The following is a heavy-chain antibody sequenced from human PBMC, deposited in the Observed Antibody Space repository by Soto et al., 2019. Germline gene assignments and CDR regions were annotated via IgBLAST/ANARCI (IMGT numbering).Heavy chain of an antibody. CDR2: ISNGGSSI. V-gene: IGHV3-11*01. CDR1: GFTFGDYD. J-gene: IGHJ5*02. CDR3: TRPCRYCNGGGPGNWFDP. Sequence: QVQLVESGGGLVKPGGSLRLSCAASGFTFGDYDMSWIRQAPGKGLEWVSYISNGGSSIYYADSVKGRFTISGDNAKRSVFLQMNSLRAEDTAVYYCTRPCRYCNGGGPGNWFDPWGQGTLVTVSS. D-gene: IGHD2-8*02.